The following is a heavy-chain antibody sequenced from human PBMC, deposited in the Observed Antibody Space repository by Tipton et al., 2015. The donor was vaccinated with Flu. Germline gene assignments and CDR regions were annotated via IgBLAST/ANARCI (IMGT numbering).Heavy chain of an antibody. CDR1: AYSFNNYW. Sequence: QLVQSGAEMKKPGESLKIPCKGSAYSFNNYWIAWVRQMPGTGLEFMGIIYPDDSDVRYNPSFRGQVTISADKSINTAYLQWNSLKPPDTAIYFCARLAVTTAIKTWGLACFDYWGQGTLVTVS. D-gene: IGHD3-3*01. CDR2: IYPDDSDV. CDR3: ARLAVTTAIKTWGLACFDY. J-gene: IGHJ4*02. V-gene: IGHV5-51*01.